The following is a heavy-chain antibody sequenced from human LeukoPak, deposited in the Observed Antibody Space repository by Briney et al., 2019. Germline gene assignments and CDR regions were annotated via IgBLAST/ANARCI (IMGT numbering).Heavy chain of an antibody. CDR1: GFTFSSNS. Sequence: GGSLRLSCAASGFTFSSNSMNWVRQAPGKGLEWVSYISSSSNTMYYADSVKGRFTISRDNAKNSLYLQMNSLRAEDTAVYYCSRAETDYMDVWGKGTTVIVSS. D-gene: IGHD1-14*01. CDR2: ISSSSNTM. CDR3: SRAETDYMDV. J-gene: IGHJ6*03. V-gene: IGHV3-48*01.